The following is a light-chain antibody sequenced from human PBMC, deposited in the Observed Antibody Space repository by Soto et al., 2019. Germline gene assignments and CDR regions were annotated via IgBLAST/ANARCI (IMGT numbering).Light chain of an antibody. CDR3: SSYTSSSLYV. V-gene: IGLV2-14*01. CDR1: SSDVGGYNY. J-gene: IGLJ1*01. CDR2: EVS. Sequence: QSALTQPASVSGSPGQSITISCTGTSSDVGGYNYVSWYQQHPGKAPKLMIYEVSNRPSGVSNRFSGSKSGNTASLTIPGLQAEDEADYYCSSYTSSSLYVFGTGTKVTAL.